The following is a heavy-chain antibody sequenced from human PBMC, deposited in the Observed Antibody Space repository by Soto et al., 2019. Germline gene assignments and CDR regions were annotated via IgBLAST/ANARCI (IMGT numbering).Heavy chain of an antibody. V-gene: IGHV5-10-1*01. D-gene: IGHD1-7*01. CDR3: GRQSNYAPDVTDY. Sequence: GESLKISCKGSGYSFTSYWISWGRQMPGKGLEWMGWIDPSDSYTNYSPSFQGIVTISADKSISTASLQWSSLKASDTARDYCGRQSNYAPDVTDYWGQGTLVTVSS. CDR1: GYSFTSYW. CDR2: IDPSDSYT. J-gene: IGHJ4*02.